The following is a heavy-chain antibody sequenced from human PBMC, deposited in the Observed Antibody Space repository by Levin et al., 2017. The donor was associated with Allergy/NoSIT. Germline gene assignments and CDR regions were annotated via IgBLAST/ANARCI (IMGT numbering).Heavy chain of an antibody. J-gene: IGHJ3*02. V-gene: IGHV3-33*01. CDR2: IWYDGSNK. CDR1: GFTFSSYG. Sequence: LSLTCAASGFTFSSYGMHWVRQAPGKGLEWVAVIWYDGSNKYYADSVKGRFTISRDNSKNTLYLQMNSLRAEDTAVYYCARDSDYYDSSGYSLGAFDIWGQGTMVTVSS. D-gene: IGHD3-22*01. CDR3: ARDSDYYDSSGYSLGAFDI.